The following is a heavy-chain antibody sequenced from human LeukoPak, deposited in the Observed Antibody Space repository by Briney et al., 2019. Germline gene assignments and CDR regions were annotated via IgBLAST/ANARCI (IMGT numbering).Heavy chain of an antibody. Sequence: GGSLRLSCAASGFTFSSYPMRWLRQAPGKGLEWFSNLSGGGGGTYYADWVKGRLPISRDDSKNALYLQMNSLRGEETAVFYCAEPGYSSGWYWNWFGPWGRGTRVSVSS. CDR1: GFTFSSYP. V-gene: IGHV3-23*01. CDR3: AEPGYSSGWYWNWFGP. CDR2: LSGGGGGT. D-gene: IGHD6-19*01. J-gene: IGHJ5*02.